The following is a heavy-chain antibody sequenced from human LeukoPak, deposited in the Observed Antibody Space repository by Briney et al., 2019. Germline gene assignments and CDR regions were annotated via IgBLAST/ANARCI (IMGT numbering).Heavy chain of an antibody. CDR3: ARTSADYDILTGYFDY. CDR2: IIPIFGTA. J-gene: IGHJ4*02. Sequence: SVTVSCKASGGTFISYAISWVRQAPGQGLEWMGGIIPIFGTANYAQKFQGRVTITADESTSTAYMELSSLRSEDTAVYYCARTSADYDILTGYFDYWGQGTLVTVSS. D-gene: IGHD3-9*01. CDR1: GGTFISYA. V-gene: IGHV1-69*13.